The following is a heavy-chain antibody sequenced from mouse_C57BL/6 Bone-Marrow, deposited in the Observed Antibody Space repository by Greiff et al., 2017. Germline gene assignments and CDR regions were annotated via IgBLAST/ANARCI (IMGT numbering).Heavy chain of an antibody. CDR3: ARMATVRGDY. J-gene: IGHJ4*01. V-gene: IGHV3-6*01. CDR2: ISYDGSN. CDR1: GYSITSGYY. D-gene: IGHD1-1*01. Sequence: EVKLQESGPGLVKPSQSLSLTCSVTGYSITSGYYWNWIRQFPGNKLEWMGYISYDGSNNSNPSLKNRISITRDTSKNQFFLKLNSVTTEDTATYYCARMATVRGDYWGQGTSVTVSS.